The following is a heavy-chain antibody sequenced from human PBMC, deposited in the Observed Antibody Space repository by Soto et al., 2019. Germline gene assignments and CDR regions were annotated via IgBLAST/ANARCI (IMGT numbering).Heavy chain of an antibody. CDR2: IKEDGSRT. CDR3: ARAYEASSGWKFDY. CDR1: GFTFSNFW. D-gene: IGHD6-19*01. J-gene: IGHJ4*02. V-gene: IGHV3-7*03. Sequence: EVQLVDSGGGLVHPGGSLRLSSAASGFTFSNFWMTWVRQAPGKGLEWVANIKEDGSRTYYVDSVKGRFTIARDNAENSLYLQLNSLRADDTAVYYCARAYEASSGWKFDYWGQGILVTVSS.